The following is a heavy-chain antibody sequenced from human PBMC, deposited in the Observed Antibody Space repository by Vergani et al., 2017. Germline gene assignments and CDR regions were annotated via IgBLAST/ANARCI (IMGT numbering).Heavy chain of an antibody. CDR3: AAGSITIFGVPEG. Sequence: QLVQSGAEVKKPGTSVKVSCKASGFTFTSSAMPWVRQARGQRLEWIGWIVVGSGNTNYAQKFQERVTITRDMSTSTAYMELSSLRSEDTAVYYCAAGSITIFGVPEGWGQGTLVTVSS. J-gene: IGHJ4*02. D-gene: IGHD3-3*01. CDR2: IVVGSGNT. CDR1: GFTFTSSA. V-gene: IGHV1-58*02.